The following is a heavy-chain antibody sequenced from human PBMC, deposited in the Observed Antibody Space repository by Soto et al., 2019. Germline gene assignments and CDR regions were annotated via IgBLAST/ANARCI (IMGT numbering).Heavy chain of an antibody. CDR2: INHSGSS. D-gene: IGHD2-8*02. Sequence: QVQLQQWGAGLLKPSETLSLTCAVYGGSFSGYDWTWIRQPPGTGLEWIGEINHSGSSNYNPSLKSRVTISVDTSKNQFSLKPTSVTAADTAVYYCARDKITGLFDYWGQGTLVTVSS. CDR1: GGSFSGYD. V-gene: IGHV4-34*01. CDR3: ARDKITGLFDY. J-gene: IGHJ4*02.